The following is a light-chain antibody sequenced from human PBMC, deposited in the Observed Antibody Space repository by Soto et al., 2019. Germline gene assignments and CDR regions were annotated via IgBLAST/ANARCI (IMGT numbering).Light chain of an antibody. CDR3: MQGTHWPPWT. CDR1: HSLVFSDGDTY. CDR2: KVS. V-gene: IGKV2-30*01. Sequence: DVVMTQSPLSLPVTLGQPASISCRSTHSLVFSDGDTYLSWFHQRPGQSPRRLIYKVSNRDSGVPDRFSGSGSGTDFTLTISRVEAEDVGVYYCMQGTHWPPWTFGQGTKVEIK. J-gene: IGKJ1*01.